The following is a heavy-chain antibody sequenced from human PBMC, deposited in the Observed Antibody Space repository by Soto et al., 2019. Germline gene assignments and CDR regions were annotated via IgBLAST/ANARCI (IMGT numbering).Heavy chain of an antibody. V-gene: IGHV3-23*01. Sequence: EVQLLESGGGLVQPGGSLRLSCAASGFTFSSYAMSWVRQAPGKGLEWVSAISGSGGSTYYADSVKGRFTISRDNSKNTLYLQMNSLRAEDTAVYYRAIFTYYDILTGYYPWGQGTLVTVSS. D-gene: IGHD3-9*01. J-gene: IGHJ5*02. CDR2: ISGSGGST. CDR3: AIFTYYDILTGYYP. CDR1: GFTFSSYA.